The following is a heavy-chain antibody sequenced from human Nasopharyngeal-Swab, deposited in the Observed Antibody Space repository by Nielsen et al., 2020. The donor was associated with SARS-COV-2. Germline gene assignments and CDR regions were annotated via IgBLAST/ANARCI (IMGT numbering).Heavy chain of an antibody. J-gene: IGHJ5*02. V-gene: IGHV3-23*01. CDR2: INNRGDDT. D-gene: IGHD5-24*01. CDR1: GFIFSNYA. CDR3: AREGRDGAVSS. Sequence: GGSLRLSCAASGFIFSNYAMSWVRQAPGKGLEWVSTINNRGDDTHYVDSVKGRFTISRDNSKNTLYLQMNSLRAEETAVYFCAREGRDGAVSSWGQGTLVTVSS.